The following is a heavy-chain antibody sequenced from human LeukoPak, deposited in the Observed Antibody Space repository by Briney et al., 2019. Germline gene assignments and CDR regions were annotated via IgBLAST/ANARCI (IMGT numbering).Heavy chain of an antibody. CDR1: GYTFIRIG. J-gene: IGHJ6*03. D-gene: IGHD5-24*01. V-gene: IGHV1-18*01. CDR2: ISGYNGNT. CDR3: ARGPPHRDYYYYYLDV. Sequence: GASVKVPCKASGYTFIRIGISWVRQAPGQGLEWMGWISGYNGNTNYAQKVQGRVTMTIDTSTNTAYMELRSLRSDDTAVYYCARGPPHRDYYYYYLDVWGTGTTVTVSS.